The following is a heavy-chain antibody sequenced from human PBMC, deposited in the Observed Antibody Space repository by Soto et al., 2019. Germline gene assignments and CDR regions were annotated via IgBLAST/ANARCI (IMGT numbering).Heavy chain of an antibody. Sequence: GASVKVSCKASGGTFSSYAISWVRQAPGQGLEWMGGIIPIFGTANYAQKLQGRVTITADKSTSTAYMELSSLRSEDTAVYYCARAKSQLHTGRYEYYYGMDVWGQGTTVTVSS. J-gene: IGHJ6*02. V-gene: IGHV1-69*06. CDR1: GGTFSSYA. D-gene: IGHD2-2*01. CDR2: IIPIFGTA. CDR3: ARAKSQLHTGRYEYYYGMDV.